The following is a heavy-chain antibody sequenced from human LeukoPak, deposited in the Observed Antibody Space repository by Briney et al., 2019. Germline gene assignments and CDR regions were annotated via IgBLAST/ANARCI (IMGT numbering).Heavy chain of an antibody. D-gene: IGHD2-2*01. CDR3: AVDCSSPSCYGQSAFDI. J-gene: IGHJ3*02. CDR2: ISSSSSTI. CDR1: GFTFSSYS. V-gene: IGHV3-48*01. Sequence: PGGSLRLSCAASGFTFSSYSMNWVRQAPGKGLEWVSYISSSSSTIYYADSVKGRFTISRDNAKNSLYLQMYSLRAEDTAIYYCAVDCSSPSCYGQSAFDIWGQGTMVTVSS.